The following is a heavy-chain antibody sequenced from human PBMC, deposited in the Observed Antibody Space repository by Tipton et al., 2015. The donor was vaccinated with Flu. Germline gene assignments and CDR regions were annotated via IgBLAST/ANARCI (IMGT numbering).Heavy chain of an antibody. CDR2: IYHSGST. D-gene: IGHD3-22*01. J-gene: IGHJ4*02. Sequence: TLSLTCAVSGGSISSSNWWSWVRQPPGKGLEWIGEIYHSGSTNYNPSLKSRVTISVDKSKSQFSLKLSSVTAADTAVYYCARAKSPGYHYDSSEGAYFDYWGQGTLVTVSS. V-gene: IGHV4-4*02. CDR3: ARAKSPGYHYDSSEGAYFDY. CDR1: GGSISSSNW.